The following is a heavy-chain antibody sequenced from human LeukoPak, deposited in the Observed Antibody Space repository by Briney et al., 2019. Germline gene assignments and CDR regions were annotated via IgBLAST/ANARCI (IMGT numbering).Heavy chain of an antibody. CDR3: AIYYYDSSGYYLPTDY. D-gene: IGHD3-22*01. V-gene: IGHV4-59*01. CDR1: GGFISSYY. Sequence: SETLSLTCTVSGGFISSYYWCWIRQPPGKGLEWIGYIYYSGSTNYNPSLKSRVTISVDTSKNQFSLKLSSVTAADTAVYYCAIYYYDSSGYYLPTDYWGQGTLVTVSS. CDR2: IYYSGST. J-gene: IGHJ4*02.